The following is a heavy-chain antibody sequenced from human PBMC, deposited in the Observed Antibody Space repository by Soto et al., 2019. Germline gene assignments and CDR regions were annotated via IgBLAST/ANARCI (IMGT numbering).Heavy chain of an antibody. Sequence: QVQLQESGPGLVKPSETLSLTCTDSGGSISSYYWSWIRQPPGKGLEWIGYIYFRGTTNYNPSLKSRVTMSADTSKNQFSLKLNSVTAADTAVYYCARMNYYDTSGYPFDYWGQGMMVTVSS. V-gene: IGHV4-59*01. J-gene: IGHJ4*02. CDR3: ARMNYYDTSGYPFDY. D-gene: IGHD3-22*01. CDR1: GGSISSYY. CDR2: IYFRGTT.